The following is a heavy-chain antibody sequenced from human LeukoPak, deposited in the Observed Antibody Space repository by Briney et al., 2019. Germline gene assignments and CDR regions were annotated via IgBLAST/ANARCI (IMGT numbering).Heavy chain of an antibody. V-gene: IGHV3-11*01. CDR2: ISSSGSTI. Sequence: TGGSLRLSCAASGFTFSDYYMSWIRQAPGKGLEWVSYISSSGSTIYYADSVKGRFTISRDNAKNSLYLQMNSLGAEDTAVYYCASSSRNWFDPWGQGTLVTVSS. CDR1: GFTFSDYY. J-gene: IGHJ5*02. CDR3: ASSSRNWFDP. D-gene: IGHD6-13*01.